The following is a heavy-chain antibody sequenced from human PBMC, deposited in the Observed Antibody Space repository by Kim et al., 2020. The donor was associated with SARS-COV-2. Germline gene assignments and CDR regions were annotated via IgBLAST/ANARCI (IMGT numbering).Heavy chain of an antibody. D-gene: IGHD6-13*01. CDR3: ARVGRYSSSWIDY. V-gene: IGHV3-21*01. Sequence: YADSVKGRFTISRDNAKNSLYLQMNSLRAEDTAVYYCARVGRYSSSWIDYWGQGTLVTVSS. J-gene: IGHJ4*02.